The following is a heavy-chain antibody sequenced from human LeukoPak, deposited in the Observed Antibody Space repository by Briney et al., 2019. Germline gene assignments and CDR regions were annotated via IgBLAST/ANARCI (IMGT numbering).Heavy chain of an antibody. CDR1: RYSLTELS. CDR2: FDPEDGET. V-gene: IGHV1-24*01. D-gene: IGHD3-10*01. CDR3: ATGPYGSGIISPGRLDY. J-gene: IGHJ4*02. Sequence: ASVKVSCKVSRYSLTELSMHWVRQAPGKGLEWMGGFDPEDGETIYAQKFQGRIIMTEDTSTDTAYMELSSLRSEDTAVYYCATGPYGSGIISPGRLDYWGQGTLVTVSS.